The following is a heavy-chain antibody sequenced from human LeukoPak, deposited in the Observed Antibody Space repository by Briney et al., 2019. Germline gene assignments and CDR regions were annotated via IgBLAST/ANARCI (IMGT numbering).Heavy chain of an antibody. D-gene: IGHD3-22*01. CDR2: INHSGST. Sequence: PSETLSLTCAVYGGSFSGYYWSWIRQPPGKGLEWIGEINHSGSTNYNPSLKSRVTISVDTSKNQFSLKLSSVTAADTAVYYCARGGYYYDSSYGFDYWGQGTLVTASS. CDR3: ARGGYYYDSSYGFDY. CDR1: GGSFSGYY. J-gene: IGHJ4*02. V-gene: IGHV4-34*01.